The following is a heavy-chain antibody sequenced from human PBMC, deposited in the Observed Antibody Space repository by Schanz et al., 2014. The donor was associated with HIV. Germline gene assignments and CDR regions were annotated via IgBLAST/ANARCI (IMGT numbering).Heavy chain of an antibody. CDR2: IKEDGIEK. CDR1: GFTFNNYA. V-gene: IGHV3-7*01. J-gene: IGHJ4*02. D-gene: IGHD5-18*01. Sequence: VHLVESGGGVVQPGRSLRLSCVASGFTFNNYAMTWVRQAPGKGLEWVANIKEDGIEKYYVDSVKGRFTISRDNAKNSLYLNMYSLRAEDTAVYFCAKSNGGDTAVVQYYFDYWGQGTLVSVSS. CDR3: AKSNGGDTAVVQYYFDY.